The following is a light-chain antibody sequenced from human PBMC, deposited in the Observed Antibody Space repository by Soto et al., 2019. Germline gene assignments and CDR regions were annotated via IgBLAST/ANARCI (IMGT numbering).Light chain of an antibody. CDR2: EVS. CDR1: SSDVGGYNY. Sequence: QSALTQPPSASGSPGQSVAISCTGTSSDVGGYNYVSWYQQHPGKAPKLMIYEVSDRPSGVSNRFSGSKSGNTASLTISGLQTEDEADYYCCSYTSISTSAVFGGGTKLTVL. V-gene: IGLV2-14*01. J-gene: IGLJ2*01. CDR3: CSYTSISTSAV.